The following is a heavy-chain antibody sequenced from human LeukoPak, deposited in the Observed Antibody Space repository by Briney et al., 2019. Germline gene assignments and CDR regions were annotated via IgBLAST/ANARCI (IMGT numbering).Heavy chain of an antibody. CDR1: GYTFTNFG. D-gene: IGHD1-26*01. CDR2: ISAYNGNT. J-gene: IGHJ4*02. V-gene: IGHV1-18*01. CDR3: ARDQVVGATAGTFDY. Sequence: ASVKVSCKASGYTFTNFGISWVRQAPGQGLEWMGWISAYNGNTNYAQPLQGRVTLTTDTSTSTPYMQLGSLGSDATAVYYCARDQVVGATAGTFDYWGQGTLVTVS.